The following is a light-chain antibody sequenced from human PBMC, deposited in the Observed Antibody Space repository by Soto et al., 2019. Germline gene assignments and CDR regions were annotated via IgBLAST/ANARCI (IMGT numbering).Light chain of an antibody. CDR3: QQYGSSPWT. CDR1: QTISSNY. CDR2: GAS. J-gene: IGKJ1*01. V-gene: IGKV3-20*01. Sequence: ETVLTQSPGTLSLSPGERATLSCRASQTISSNYLAWYRQTPGQAPRLLIYGASNRATGIADRFSGSGSGTDFTLIISRLEPEDFALYYCQQYGSSPWTFVQGTKVEIK.